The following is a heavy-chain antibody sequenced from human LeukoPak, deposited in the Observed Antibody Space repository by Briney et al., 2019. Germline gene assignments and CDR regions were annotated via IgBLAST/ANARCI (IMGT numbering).Heavy chain of an antibody. V-gene: IGHV4-59*01. CDR3: ARGRSYYYYMDV. CDR1: GGSISSYY. CDR2: IYYSGST. Sequence: SETLSLTCTVSGGSISSYYWSWIRQPPGKGLEWIGYIYYSGSTNYNPSLKSRVTISVDTSKNQFSLKLSSVTAADTAVYYCARGRSYYYYMDVWGKGTTVTVSS. J-gene: IGHJ6*03.